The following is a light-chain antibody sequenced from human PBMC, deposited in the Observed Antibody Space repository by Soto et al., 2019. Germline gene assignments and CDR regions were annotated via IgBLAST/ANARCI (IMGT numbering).Light chain of an antibody. Sequence: QSALTQPASVSGSPGQSITISCTGTSSDVGDFDCVSWYQQHPGKAPKLMIYEDSDRPSGVSNRFSGSKSGDTASLTISGLQAEDEADYYCSSYTRSSTLVFGGGTKLTVL. CDR3: SSYTRSSTLV. V-gene: IGLV2-14*01. J-gene: IGLJ2*01. CDR1: SSDVGDFDC. CDR2: EDS.